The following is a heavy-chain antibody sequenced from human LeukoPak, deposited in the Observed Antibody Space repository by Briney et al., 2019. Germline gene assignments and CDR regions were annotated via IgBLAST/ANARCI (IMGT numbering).Heavy chain of an antibody. CDR2: IYYSGST. J-gene: IGHJ4*02. Sequence: PSETLSLTCTVSGGSISSGDYYWSWIRQPPGKGLEWIGYIYYSGSTYYNPSLKSRVTISVDTSKNQFSLKLSSVTAADTAVYYCARGLAEVVVITTFFDYWGQGTLVTVSS. CDR1: GGSISSGDYY. CDR3: ARGLAEVVVITTFFDY. D-gene: IGHD3-22*01. V-gene: IGHV4-30-4*01.